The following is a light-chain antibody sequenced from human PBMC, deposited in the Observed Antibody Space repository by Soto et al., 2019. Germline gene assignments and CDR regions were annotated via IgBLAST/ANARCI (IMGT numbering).Light chain of an antibody. CDR2: GAS. CDR1: QSVSSN. Sequence: EKAMTQSPAILSVSPGERATLSCRASQSVSSNLAWYQQKLGQAPRLLIYGASTRATGIPARFSGSGSGTDFTLTISSLQSEDFAVYYCQQYNNWPLTFGGGTQVEIK. CDR3: QQYNNWPLT. V-gene: IGKV3-15*01. J-gene: IGKJ4*01.